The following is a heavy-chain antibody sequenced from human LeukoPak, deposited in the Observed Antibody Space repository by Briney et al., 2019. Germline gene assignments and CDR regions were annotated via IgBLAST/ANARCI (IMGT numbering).Heavy chain of an antibody. J-gene: IGHJ4*02. Sequence: GGSLRLSCAASGFTFSSYWMHWVRRAPGKGLVCVSRINTDGSSTSYADSVKGRFTISRDNAKNTLYLQMNSLRAEDTAVYYCARGSRSRDGYSSAYWGQGTLVTVSS. CDR1: GFTFSSYW. D-gene: IGHD5-24*01. CDR3: ARGSRSRDGYSSAY. CDR2: INTDGSST. V-gene: IGHV3-74*01.